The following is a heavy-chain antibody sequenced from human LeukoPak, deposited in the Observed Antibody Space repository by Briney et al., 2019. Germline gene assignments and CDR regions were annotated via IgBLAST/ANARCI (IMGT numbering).Heavy chain of an antibody. D-gene: IGHD3-22*01. CDR3: ARGPYSYDSSGAFDI. CDR1: GGSISSSSYY. J-gene: IGHJ3*02. CDR2: IYYTGST. Sequence: SETLSLTCTVSGGSISSSSYYWGWIRQPPGKGLEWIGNIYYTGSTYYNPSLKSRVTISVDTSKNQFSLKLSSVTAADTAVYFCARGPYSYDSSGAFDIWGQGTMVTVSS. V-gene: IGHV4-39*01.